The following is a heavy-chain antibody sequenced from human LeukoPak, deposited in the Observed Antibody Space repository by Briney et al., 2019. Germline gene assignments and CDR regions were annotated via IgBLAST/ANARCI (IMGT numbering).Heavy chain of an antibody. CDR1: GYTFIDDY. CDR2: INPDSGFT. CDR3: APTPEAYTSNWNV. J-gene: IGHJ4*02. V-gene: IGHV1-2*02. D-gene: IGHD1-20*01. Sequence: ASVKVSCKTSGYTFIDDYIHWVRQAPGQGLEFMGWINPDSGFTNYAQKFKGRVTMTRDTSISTAYLEVRRLRSDDTAVYYCAPTPEAYTSNWNVWGQGTLVTVSS.